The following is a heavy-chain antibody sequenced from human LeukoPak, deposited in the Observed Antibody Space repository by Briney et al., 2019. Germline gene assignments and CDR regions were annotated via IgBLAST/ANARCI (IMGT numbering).Heavy chain of an antibody. CDR1: GFTFRSYA. J-gene: IGHJ4*02. Sequence: GGSLRLSCAASGFTFRSYAMSWIRQAPGKGLDWVSYMSSSGTIIYYADSVKGRFTISRDNAKNSLYLQMNSLRAEDTAVYYCARRGCTNGVCSIDYWGQGTLVTVSS. CDR3: ARRGCTNGVCSIDY. D-gene: IGHD2-8*01. CDR2: MSSSGTII. V-gene: IGHV3-11*04.